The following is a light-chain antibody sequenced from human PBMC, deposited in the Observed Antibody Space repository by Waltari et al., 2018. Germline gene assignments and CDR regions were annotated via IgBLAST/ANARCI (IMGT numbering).Light chain of an antibody. Sequence: DIQMTQSPSSVSASVGDRVTMTCRAGKDFGSWLAWYQQKPGKAPKLLIYAASTLQSGVPSRFSGSGSGTDFTLTISSLQPEDFATYYCQQANSFPLTFGGGTKVEIK. CDR1: KDFGSW. V-gene: IGKV1-12*01. J-gene: IGKJ4*01. CDR2: AAS. CDR3: QQANSFPLT.